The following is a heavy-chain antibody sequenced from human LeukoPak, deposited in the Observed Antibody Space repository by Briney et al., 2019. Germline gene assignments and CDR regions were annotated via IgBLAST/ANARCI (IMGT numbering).Heavy chain of an antibody. CDR2: IIPIFGTA. D-gene: IGHD5-18*01. J-gene: IGHJ4*02. CDR1: GGTFSSYA. Sequence: SVKVSCKASGGTFSSYAISWVRQAPGQGLEWMGGIIPIFGTANYAQKFQGRVTITTDESRSTAYMELSSLRSEDTAVYYCARELGGYSYGHFDYWGQGTLVTVSS. V-gene: IGHV1-69*05. CDR3: ARELGGYSYGHFDY.